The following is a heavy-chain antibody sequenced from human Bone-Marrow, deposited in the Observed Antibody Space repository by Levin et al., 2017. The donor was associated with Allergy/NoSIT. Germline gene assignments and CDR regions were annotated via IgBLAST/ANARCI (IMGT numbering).Heavy chain of an antibody. V-gene: IGHV3-23*01. CDR1: GFTFSTYT. J-gene: IGHJ5*02. CDR3: AKDRSTFSPWWCDP. Sequence: PGGSLRLSCAASGFTFSTYTMNWVRQAPGKGLEWVSSISGTSGSGSRTYYADSVKGRFTISRDNSKNTLYLQMNSLRVEDTAVYYCAKDRSTFSPWWCDPWGQGTLVTVSS. D-gene: IGHD2-2*01. CDR2: ISGTSGSGSRT.